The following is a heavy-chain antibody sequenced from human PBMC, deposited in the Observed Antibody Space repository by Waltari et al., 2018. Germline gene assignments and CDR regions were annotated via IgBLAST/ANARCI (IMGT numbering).Heavy chain of an antibody. CDR2: TNPNSGGT. CDR1: GYTFTGYY. Sequence: QVQLVQSGAEVKKPGASVKVSCKASGYTFTGYYMHWVRQAPGQGLEWMGWTNPNSGGTNEGQKFQGRVNMNRETSISTAYMELSRLRSDDTAVYYCARELPVPAAMKGNWFDPWGQGTLVTVSS. D-gene: IGHD2-2*01. J-gene: IGHJ5*02. CDR3: ARELPVPAAMKGNWFDP. V-gene: IGHV1-2*02.